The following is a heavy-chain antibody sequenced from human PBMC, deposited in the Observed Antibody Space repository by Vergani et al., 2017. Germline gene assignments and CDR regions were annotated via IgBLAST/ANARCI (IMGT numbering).Heavy chain of an antibody. CDR1: GGTFSSYA. D-gene: IGHD2-15*01. J-gene: IGHJ6*02. V-gene: IGHV1-69*13. Sequence: QVQLVQSGAEVKKPGSSVKVSCKASGGTFSSYAISWVRQAPGQGLEWMGRIIPIFGTANYAQKFQGRVPITADESTSTAYMELSSLRAEDTAVYYCARDRGDCRGGSCYSGYYYYYGMDVWSQGTTVTVSS. CDR3: ARDRGDCRGGSCYSGYYYYYGMDV. CDR2: IIPIFGTA.